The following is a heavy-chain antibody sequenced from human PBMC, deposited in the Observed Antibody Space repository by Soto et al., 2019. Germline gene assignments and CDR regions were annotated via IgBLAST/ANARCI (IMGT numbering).Heavy chain of an antibody. Sequence: PSETLSLTCRVSGCSINSSSYFWGWVRQPPGKGLEWIGSIYYSGSTYYNPSLRSRVTISVDTSKNQFSPKLSSVTAADTAVFYCARHYSSGSRNWFDPWGQGTLVTVSS. CDR2: IYYSGST. CDR3: ARHYSSGSRNWFDP. D-gene: IGHD6-19*01. J-gene: IGHJ5*02. CDR1: GCSINSSSYF. V-gene: IGHV4-39*01.